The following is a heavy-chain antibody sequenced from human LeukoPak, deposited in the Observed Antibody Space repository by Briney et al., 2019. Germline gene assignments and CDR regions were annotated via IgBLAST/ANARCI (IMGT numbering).Heavy chain of an antibody. D-gene: IGHD5-12*01. V-gene: IGHV4-39*01. CDR3: VRHDGRGGATMGAFDS. CDR2: VYYGRTT. Sequence: SETLSLTCTVSAASFISSSHHWGWLRQSPGKGLEWIGTVYYGRTTYYNPPLDGRVTISLDTSANHFSLQLNSVTAADTAVYYCVRHDGRGGATMGAFDSWGQGSLVTVSS. J-gene: IGHJ5*01. CDR1: AASFISSSHH.